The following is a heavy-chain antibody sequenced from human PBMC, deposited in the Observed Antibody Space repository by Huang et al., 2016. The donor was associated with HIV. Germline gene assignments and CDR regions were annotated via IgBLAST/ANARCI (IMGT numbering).Heavy chain of an antibody. CDR2: INHSEST. Sequence: QVQLQQWGAGLLRPSETLSLTCAVYGGSFSGYYGTWIRLPPGEGLEWLGEINHSESTNYNPCLKSRVTISVDTSRNQFSLTLTSVTAADTAVYYCARGQGGYYYYYMDVWGKGTTVTVSS. J-gene: IGHJ6*03. V-gene: IGHV4-34*01. CDR3: ARGQGGYYYYYMDV. CDR1: GGSFSGYY.